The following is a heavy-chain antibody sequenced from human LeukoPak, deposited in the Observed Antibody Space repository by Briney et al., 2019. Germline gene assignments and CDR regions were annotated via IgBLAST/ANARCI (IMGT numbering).Heavy chain of an antibody. CDR2: IGGSGGNT. CDR3: ARVRLNVYGDYGIY. CDR1: GFTFNNYA. V-gene: IGHV3-23*01. J-gene: IGHJ4*02. D-gene: IGHD4-17*01. Sequence: GGSLRLSCTAAGFTFNNYAMSWVRQAPGKGLEWVSGIGGSGGNTYYADSVKGRFTISGDSSKNVLYLQMNSLRAEDTAVYYCARVRLNVYGDYGIYWGQGTLVTVSS.